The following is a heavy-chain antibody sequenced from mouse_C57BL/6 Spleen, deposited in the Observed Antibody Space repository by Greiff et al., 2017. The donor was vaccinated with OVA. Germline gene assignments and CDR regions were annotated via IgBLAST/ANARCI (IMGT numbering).Heavy chain of an antibody. J-gene: IGHJ4*01. Sequence: VQLQQSGPVLVKPGASVKMSCKASGYTFTDYYMNWVKQSHGKSLEWIGVINPYNGGTSYNQKFKGQATLTVDNSSTTAYMALNSLTSEDTAVFYRARRDYGSSYAMDYWGQGNSVTVSS. V-gene: IGHV1-19*01. CDR3: ARRDYGSSYAMDY. D-gene: IGHD1-1*01. CDR1: GYTFTDYY. CDR2: INPYNGGT.